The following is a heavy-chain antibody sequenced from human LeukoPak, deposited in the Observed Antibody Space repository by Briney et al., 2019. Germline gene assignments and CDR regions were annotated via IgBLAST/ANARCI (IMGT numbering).Heavy chain of an antibody. CDR3: AREVGGLDN. V-gene: IGHV4-31*03. CDR1: GDSMNSDDYF. CDR2: ISSGGKP. Sequence: PTETLSLTCTVSGDSMNSDDYFWTWIRQHPGKGLEWIGYISSGGKPYCNPSLQSRVNLSLDTSENHFSLTLHSVTAADTAVYYCAREVGGLDNWGRGTLVTVSS. J-gene: IGHJ4*02. D-gene: IGHD2-15*01.